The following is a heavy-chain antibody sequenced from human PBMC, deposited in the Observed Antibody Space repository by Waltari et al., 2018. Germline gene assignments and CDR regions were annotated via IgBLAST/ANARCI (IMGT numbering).Heavy chain of an antibody. Sequence: QVQLVQSGAEVKKPGSSVKVSCKASGGTFSSYAISWVRQAPGQGLGWVGGISPIFVTANEEQKFQGRVTVTADESTSTAYLELSSLRSEDTAVYYCARLGRDYYYYMDVWGKGTTVTISS. CDR1: GGTFSSYA. D-gene: IGHD7-27*01. V-gene: IGHV1-69*12. J-gene: IGHJ6*03. CDR3: ARLGRDYYYYMDV. CDR2: ISPIFVTA.